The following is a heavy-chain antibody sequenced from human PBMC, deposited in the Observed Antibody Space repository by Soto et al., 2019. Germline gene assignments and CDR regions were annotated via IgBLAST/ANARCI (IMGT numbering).Heavy chain of an antibody. CDR3: ARRFYRWYYFDY. CDR2: IYCSGST. D-gene: IGHD3-10*01. V-gene: IGHV4-39*01. CDR1: GGSISSSSYY. Sequence: SETLSLTCTVSGGSISSSSYYWGWIRQPPGKGLEWIGSIYCSGSTYYNPSLKSRVTISVDTSKNQFSLKLSSVTAADTAVYYCARRFYRWYYFDYWGQGTLVTVSS. J-gene: IGHJ4*02.